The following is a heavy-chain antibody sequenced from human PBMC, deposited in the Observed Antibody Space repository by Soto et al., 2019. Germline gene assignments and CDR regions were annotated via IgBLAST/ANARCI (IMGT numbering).Heavy chain of an antibody. Sequence: DSVKGSCTASGGTFSSYAISWVRQAPGQGLEWMGIINPSGGSTSYAQKFQGRVTMTRDTSTSTVYMELSSLRSEDTAVYYCAREGSIAAAGFDYWGQGTLVTVSS. CDR2: INPSGGST. V-gene: IGHV1-46*01. D-gene: IGHD6-13*01. CDR3: AREGSIAAAGFDY. CDR1: GGTFSSYA. J-gene: IGHJ4*02.